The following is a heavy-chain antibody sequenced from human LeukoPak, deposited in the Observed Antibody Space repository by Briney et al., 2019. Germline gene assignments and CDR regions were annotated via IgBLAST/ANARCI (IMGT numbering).Heavy chain of an antibody. J-gene: IGHJ4*02. V-gene: IGHV3-48*03. CDR1: GFTFSSYE. CDR3: ARESHYYGVDY. Sequence: HTGGSLRLSCAASGFTFSSYEMNWVRQAPGKGLEWVSYISSSGSTIYYADSVKGRFTISRDNAKNSLYLQMNSLRAEDTAVYYCARESHYYGVDYWGQGTLVTVSS. D-gene: IGHD3-10*01. CDR2: ISSSGSTI.